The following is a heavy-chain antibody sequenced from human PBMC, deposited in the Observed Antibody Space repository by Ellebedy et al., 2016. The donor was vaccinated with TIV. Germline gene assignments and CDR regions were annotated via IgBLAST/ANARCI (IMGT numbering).Heavy chain of an antibody. J-gene: IGHJ4*02. CDR2: ISSSGDSL. Sequence: GGSLRLXXAASGFTFSDYYMSWIRQAPWKGLEWVSHISSSGDSLNYADSVKGRFTISRDNAKNTLYLQMNSLRAEDTAVYYCARGGQHYYDSTPYSFDYWGQGTLVTVSS. CDR3: ARGGQHYYDSTPYSFDY. CDR1: GFTFSDYY. V-gene: IGHV3-11*01. D-gene: IGHD3-22*01.